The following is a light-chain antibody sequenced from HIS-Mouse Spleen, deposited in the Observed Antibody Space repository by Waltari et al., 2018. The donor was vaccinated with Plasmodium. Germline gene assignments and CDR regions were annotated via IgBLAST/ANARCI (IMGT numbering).Light chain of an antibody. CDR3: QQRSNWPPGYT. CDR1: QSVSSY. J-gene: IGKJ2*01. CDR2: DAS. Sequence: EIVLTQSPATLSLSPGERATLSCRASQSVSSYLAWYQQKPGQAPRLLTYDASNRATDIPARFSGSGSGTDFTLTISSLEPEDFAVYYCQQRSNWPPGYTFGQGTKLEIK. V-gene: IGKV3-11*01.